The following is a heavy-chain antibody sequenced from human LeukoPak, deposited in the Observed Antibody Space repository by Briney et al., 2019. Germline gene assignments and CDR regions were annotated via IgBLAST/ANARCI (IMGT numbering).Heavy chain of an antibody. D-gene: IGHD2-15*01. Sequence: GGSLRLSCAASGFTFSNYWMHWVRQAPGKGLVWVSRINSDGSSTSYADSVKGRFTISRDNAKNTLYMQMNSVRAEDTAVYYCARGGSGANDYWGQGTLVTVSS. CDR3: ARGGSGANDY. CDR1: GFTFSNYW. CDR2: INSDGSST. J-gene: IGHJ4*02. V-gene: IGHV3-74*01.